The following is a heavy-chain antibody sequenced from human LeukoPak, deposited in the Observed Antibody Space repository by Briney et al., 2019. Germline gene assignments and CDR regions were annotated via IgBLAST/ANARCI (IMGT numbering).Heavy chain of an antibody. CDR1: GFTFSDYY. Sequence: GGSLRLSCAASGFTFSDYYINWIRQAPGKGLEWVSYISSSGSIIYYADSVKGRFTISRDNAKNSLYLQMNSLRAEDTAVYYCARVVPYCSGGSCYPTGYFDYWGQGTLVTVSS. CDR3: ARVVPYCSGGSCYPTGYFDY. CDR2: ISSSGSII. V-gene: IGHV3-11*01. J-gene: IGHJ4*02. D-gene: IGHD2-15*01.